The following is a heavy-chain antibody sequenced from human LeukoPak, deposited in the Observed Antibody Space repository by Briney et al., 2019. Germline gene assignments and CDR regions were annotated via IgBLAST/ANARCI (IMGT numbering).Heavy chain of an antibody. Sequence: SVKVSCKASGGTFSSYAISWVRQAPGQGLEWMGGIIPIFGTANYAQKFQGRVTITADESTSTAYMELSSLRSEDTTVYYCARGDQMATELCYYWGQGTLVTVSS. J-gene: IGHJ4*02. V-gene: IGHV1-69*13. D-gene: IGHD5-24*01. CDR1: GGTFSSYA. CDR2: IIPIFGTA. CDR3: ARGDQMATELCYY.